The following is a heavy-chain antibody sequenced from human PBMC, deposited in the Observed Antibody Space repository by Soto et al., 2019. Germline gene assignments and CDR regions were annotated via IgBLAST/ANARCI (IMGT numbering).Heavy chain of an antibody. D-gene: IGHD2-15*01. V-gene: IGHV3-11*05. CDR3: ARRPGRWPRGKGD. J-gene: IGHJ4*02. Sequence: LVESGGGLVKPGGSLRLSCAASGFTFSDYYMSWIRQSPGKGLEWVSYISTTSGFTNYADSVKGRFTISRANAKNSLYLQMNSLRAEDTAVYYCARRPGRWPRGKGDWGQGTLVTVSS. CDR2: ISTTSGFT. CDR1: GFTFSDYY.